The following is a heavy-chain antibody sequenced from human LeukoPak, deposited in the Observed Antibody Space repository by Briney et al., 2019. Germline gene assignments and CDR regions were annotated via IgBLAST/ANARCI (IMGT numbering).Heavy chain of an antibody. J-gene: IGHJ3*02. CDR3: AKGLHSSSWNDAFDI. V-gene: IGHV3-23*01. Sequence: GGSLRLSCAASGFTFSSYAMSWVRQAPGKGLEWVSAISGSGGSTYYADSVKGRFTISRDNSKNTLYLQMNSLRVEDTAMYYCAKGLHSSSWNDAFDIWGQGTVVTVSS. CDR2: ISGSGGST. D-gene: IGHD6-13*01. CDR1: GFTFSSYA.